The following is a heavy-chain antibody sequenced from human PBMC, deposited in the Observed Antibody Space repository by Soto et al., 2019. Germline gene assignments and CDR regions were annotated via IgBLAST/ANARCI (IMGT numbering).Heavy chain of an antibody. D-gene: IGHD6-13*01. CDR1: GFTFSSYG. CDR2: IWYDGSNK. CDR3: ARAPTGVAAAGSYHYYYYMDV. V-gene: IGHV3-33*01. J-gene: IGHJ6*03. Sequence: GGSLRLSCAASGFTFSSYGVHWVRQAPGKRLEWVAVIWYDGSNKYYADSVKGRFTISRDNSKNTLYLQMNSLRAEDTAVFYCARAPTGVAAAGSYHYYYYMDVWGRGTTVTVSS.